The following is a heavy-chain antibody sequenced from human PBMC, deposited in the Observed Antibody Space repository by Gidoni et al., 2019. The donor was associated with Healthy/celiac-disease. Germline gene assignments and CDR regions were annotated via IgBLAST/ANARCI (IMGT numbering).Heavy chain of an antibody. CDR2: INHSGST. V-gene: IGHV4-34*01. Sequence: QVQLQQWGAGLLKPSATLSLTCAVYGGSFSGYYWSWIRQPPGKGLEWIGEINHSGSTNYNPSLKSRVTISVDTSKNQFSLKLSSVTGADTAVYYCARGRRWLQFGYWGQGTLVTVSS. D-gene: IGHD5-12*01. J-gene: IGHJ4*02. CDR1: GGSFSGYY. CDR3: ARGRRWLQFGY.